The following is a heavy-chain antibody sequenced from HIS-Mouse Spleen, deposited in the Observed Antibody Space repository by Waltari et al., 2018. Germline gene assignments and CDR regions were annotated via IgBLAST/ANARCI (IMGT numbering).Heavy chain of an antibody. CDR1: GFTFSSYS. CDR2: ISSRSSTI. V-gene: IGHV3-48*01. Sequence: EVQLVESGGGLVQPGGSLRLSCAASGFTFSSYSMNWVRQAPGKGLEWVSYISSRSSTIYYADSVKGRFTISRDNAKNSLYLQMNSLRAEDTAVYYCARDLGNWFDPWGQGTLVTVSS. CDR3: ARDLGNWFDP. J-gene: IGHJ5*02.